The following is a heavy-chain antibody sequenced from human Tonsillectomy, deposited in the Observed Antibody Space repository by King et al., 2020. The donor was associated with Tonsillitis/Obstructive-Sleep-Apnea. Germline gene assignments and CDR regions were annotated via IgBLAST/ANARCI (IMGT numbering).Heavy chain of an antibody. V-gene: IGHV4-39*01. Sequence: QLQESGPGLVKPSETLSLTCSVSGDSISTTSYYWGWIRQPPGKGLEWIGSIFSSGSTYYNPSLNSRVTISVDTSKNQFSLKRSSVTAADTAVFYCASILPNYYDDSSIYHYYFDYWGQGTLVTVSA. CDR3: ASILPNYYDDSSIYHYYFDY. CDR1: GDSISTTSYY. D-gene: IGHD3-22*01. J-gene: IGHJ4*02. CDR2: IFSSGST.